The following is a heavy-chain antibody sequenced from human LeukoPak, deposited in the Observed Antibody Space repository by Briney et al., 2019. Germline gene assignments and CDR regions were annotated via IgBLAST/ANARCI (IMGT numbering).Heavy chain of an antibody. CDR1: GGSFSGYY. D-gene: IGHD5-18*01. Sequence: PSETLSLTCAVYGGSFSGYYWSWIRQSPGKGLEWIGEINHSGSSNNNLSLKSRVTMSVDTSKNQFFRKLTSVTAADTAVYYCARGRAMVTDAFDIWGQGTMVTVSS. V-gene: IGHV4-34*01. J-gene: IGHJ3*02. CDR2: INHSGSS. CDR3: ARGRAMVTDAFDI.